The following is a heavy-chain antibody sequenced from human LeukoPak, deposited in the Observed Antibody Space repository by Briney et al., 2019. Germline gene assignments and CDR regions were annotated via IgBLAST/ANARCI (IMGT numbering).Heavy chain of an antibody. CDR1: GGSISSSSYY. CDR3: ARQGVGGTDY. Sequence: SETLFLSCTVSGGSISSSSYYWAWIRQPPGKGLEWIGSISYSGNTYYNPSLESRVTISADTSKNQFSLKLSSVTAADTAVYYCARQGVGGTDYWAQGTLVTVSS. D-gene: IGHD1-26*01. CDR2: ISYSGNT. V-gene: IGHV4-39*01. J-gene: IGHJ4*02.